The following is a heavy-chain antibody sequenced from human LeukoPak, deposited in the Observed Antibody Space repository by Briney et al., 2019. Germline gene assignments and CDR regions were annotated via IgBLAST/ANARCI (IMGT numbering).Heavy chain of an antibody. Sequence: PGGSLSLSCAASGFAFSSYWMSWVRQAPGKGLEWVANIKQDGREKYYVDSMKGRFTISRDNAKNSLYLQMNSLRAEDTAVYYCARDLYYGSGTPPYSFDYWGQGTLVTVSS. CDR2: IKQDGREK. D-gene: IGHD3-10*01. J-gene: IGHJ4*02. V-gene: IGHV3-7*01. CDR1: GFAFSSYW. CDR3: ARDLYYGSGTPPYSFDY.